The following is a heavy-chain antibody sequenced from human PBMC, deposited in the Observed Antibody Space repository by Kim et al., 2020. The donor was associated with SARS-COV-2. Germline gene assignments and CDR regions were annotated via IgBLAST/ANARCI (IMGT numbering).Heavy chain of an antibody. D-gene: IGHD6-13*01. CDR2: IGGNGGST. CDR1: GFVFSRYA. CDR3: AKRGYRSTRNFDR. J-gene: IGHJ4*02. Sequence: GGSLRLSCTPSGFVFSRYAMNWVRQAPGKGLEWVSAIGGNGGSTFYADSVKGRFTISRDNSKNTLYLQMNSLRAEDTALYYCAKRGYRSTRNFDRCGRGT. V-gene: IGHV3-23*01.